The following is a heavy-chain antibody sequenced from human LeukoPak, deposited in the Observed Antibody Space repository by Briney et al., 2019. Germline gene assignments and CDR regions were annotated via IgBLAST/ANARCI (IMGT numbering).Heavy chain of an antibody. CDR1: GFTFSTFW. CDR2: INPDGSRE. J-gene: IGHJ4*02. CDR3: AAWSDAAWYGGNY. Sequence: PGGSLRLSCVTPGFTFSTFWMNWVCQAPGKGLEWVANINPDGSRERSVDSVKGRITISRDNAKNALYLQMSSLRAEDTAVYYCAAWSDAAWYGGNYWGQGTLVTVSS. D-gene: IGHD3-10*01. V-gene: IGHV3-7*03.